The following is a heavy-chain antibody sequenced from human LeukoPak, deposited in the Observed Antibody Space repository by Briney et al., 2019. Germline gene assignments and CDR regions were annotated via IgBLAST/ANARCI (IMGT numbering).Heavy chain of an antibody. J-gene: IGHJ6*02. V-gene: IGHV3-30*18. Sequence: GGSLRLSCAASGFTFSSYGMHWVRQAPGKGLEWVAVISYDGSNKYYAGSVKGRFTISRDNSKNTLYLQMNSLRAEDTAVYYCAKVARYSYGPNYYYGMDVWGQGTTVTVSS. CDR3: AKVARYSYGPNYYYGMDV. D-gene: IGHD5-18*01. CDR2: ISYDGSNK. CDR1: GFTFSSYG.